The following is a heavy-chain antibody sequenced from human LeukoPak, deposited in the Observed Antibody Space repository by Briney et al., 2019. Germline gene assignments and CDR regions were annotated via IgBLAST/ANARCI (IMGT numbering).Heavy chain of an antibody. CDR1: GGSFSGYY. CDR2: ISSIGST. V-gene: IGHV4-59*01. J-gene: IGHJ3*01. D-gene: IGHD4-17*01. CDR3: ARDPTTVTKGFDV. Sequence: TSETLSLTCAVYGGSFSGYYWSWIRQPPGKGLEWIGYISSIGSTNYNPSLKSRVTISVDTSKKQFSLKMTSVTAADTAVYYCARDPTTVTKGFDVWGQGTMVTVSS.